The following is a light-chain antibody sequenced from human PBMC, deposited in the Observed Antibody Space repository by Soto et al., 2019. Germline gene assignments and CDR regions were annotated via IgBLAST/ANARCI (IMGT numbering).Light chain of an antibody. CDR3: QQRSNWPRT. Sequence: EKVMTQSSGTRSFSPVGRATLXVRASQSVSSYLAWYQQKPGQAPRLLIYDASNRATGIPARFSGSGSGTDFTLTISSLEPEDFAVYYCQQRSNWPRTFGQGTKVDIK. CDR2: DAS. J-gene: IGKJ1*01. V-gene: IGKV3-11*01. CDR1: QSVSSY.